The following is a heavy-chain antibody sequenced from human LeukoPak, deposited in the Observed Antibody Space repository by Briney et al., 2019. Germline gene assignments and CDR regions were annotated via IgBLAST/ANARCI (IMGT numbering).Heavy chain of an antibody. V-gene: IGHV5-51*01. J-gene: IGHJ4*02. D-gene: IGHD5-18*01. CDR2: IDPSDSET. CDR3: ARQTAMGRSGDY. Sequence: GESLKISCKASGYGFTSYWIGWVRQMPGKGLEWMGIIDPSDSETRYTPSFQGQVTISVDKSLTTAYLQWNSLRASDTAMYYCARQTAMGRSGDYWGQGTLVTVSS. CDR1: GYGFTSYW.